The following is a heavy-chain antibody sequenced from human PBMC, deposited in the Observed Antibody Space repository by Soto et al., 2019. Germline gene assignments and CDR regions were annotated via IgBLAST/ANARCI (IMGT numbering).Heavy chain of an antibody. CDR1: GGSISSSSYY. CDR2: IYYSGST. V-gene: IGHV4-39*01. CDR3: ARNIVGATTLFDY. Sequence: SETLSLTCTVSGGSISSSSYYWGWIRQPPGKGLEWIGSIYYSGSTYYNPSLKSRVTISVDTSKNQFSLKLSSVTAADTAVYYCARNIVGATTLFDYWGQGTLVTVSS. D-gene: IGHD1-26*01. J-gene: IGHJ4*02.